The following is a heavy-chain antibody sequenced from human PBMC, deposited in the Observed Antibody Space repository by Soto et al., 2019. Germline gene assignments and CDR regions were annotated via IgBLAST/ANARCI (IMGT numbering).Heavy chain of an antibody. J-gene: IGHJ4*02. Sequence: EVQLLESGGGLVQPGGSLRLSCVASGFTFSNYAMNWVRQAPGKGLEWVSTISGSGGSPYYADSVKGRFTISRDNSKYTLYLQMNSLRAGDSAIYYCAKEGTSGLYYFDYWGQGTLVTVSS. D-gene: IGHD6-19*01. V-gene: IGHV3-23*01. CDR2: ISGSGGSP. CDR3: AKEGTSGLYYFDY. CDR1: GFTFSNYA.